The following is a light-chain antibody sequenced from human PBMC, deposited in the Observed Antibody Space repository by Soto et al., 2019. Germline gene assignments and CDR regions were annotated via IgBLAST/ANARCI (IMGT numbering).Light chain of an antibody. Sequence: EIVMTQSPTNLSVSSGERVTLSWRASQSVSSRVAWYQQKPGQAPRLLISGASTRATGTPARFIGSGSGTDFTLTISSLEPEDFAVYYCQQRNNWPRSTFGQGTRLEIK. CDR2: GAS. V-gene: IGKV3-15*01. J-gene: IGKJ5*01. CDR3: QQRNNWPRST. CDR1: QSVSSR.